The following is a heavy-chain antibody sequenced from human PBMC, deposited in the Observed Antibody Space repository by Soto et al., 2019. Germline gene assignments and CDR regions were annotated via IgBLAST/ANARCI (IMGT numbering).Heavy chain of an antibody. CDR3: AREGSLSGVVIADYYYYGMDV. CDR2: ISGSGGST. Sequence: GGSLRLSCAASGFTFSSYAMSWVRQAPGKGLEWVSAISGSGGSTYYADSVKGRFTISRDNSKNTLYLQMDSLRAEDTAVCYCAREGSLSGVVIADYYYYGMDVWGQGPTVTVSS. D-gene: IGHD3-3*01. V-gene: IGHV3-23*01. J-gene: IGHJ6*02. CDR1: GFTFSSYA.